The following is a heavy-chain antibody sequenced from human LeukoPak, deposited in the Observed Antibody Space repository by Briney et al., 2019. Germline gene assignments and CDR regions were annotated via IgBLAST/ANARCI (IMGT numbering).Heavy chain of an antibody. V-gene: IGHV4-34*01. CDR2: INHSGST. Sequence: SETLSLTCAVYGGSFSGYYWSWIRQPPGKGLEWIGEINHSGSTNYNPSLKSRVTISVDTSKNQFSLKLSSVTAADTAVYYCAREYDSIGVFDPWGQGTLVTVSS. J-gene: IGHJ5*02. CDR1: GGSFSGYY. D-gene: IGHD3-22*01. CDR3: AREYDSIGVFDP.